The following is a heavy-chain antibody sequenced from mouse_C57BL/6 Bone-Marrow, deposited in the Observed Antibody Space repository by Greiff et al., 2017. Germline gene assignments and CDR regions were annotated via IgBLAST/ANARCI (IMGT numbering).Heavy chain of an antibody. CDR3: ARLWLRRDGAWFAY. Sequence: VQLQQSGPELVKPGASVTISCKASGYAFSSSWMTWVQQRPGKGLAWIGRIYPGDGDPNYNGKFKGKATLTADKSSSTAYMQLSSLTSEDSAVYFCARLWLRRDGAWFAYWGQGTLVTVSA. D-gene: IGHD2-2*01. CDR2: IYPGDGDP. J-gene: IGHJ3*01. CDR1: GYAFSSSW. V-gene: IGHV1-82*01.